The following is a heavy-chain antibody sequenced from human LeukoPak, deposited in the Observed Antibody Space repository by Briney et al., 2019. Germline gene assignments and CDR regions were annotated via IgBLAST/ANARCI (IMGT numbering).Heavy chain of an antibody. D-gene: IGHD1-26*01. CDR3: ARDRVWWELQAPPVDY. CDR2: ISAYNGNT. Sequence: GASVKVSCKASGYTFTSYGISWVRQAPGQGLEWMGWISAYNGNTNYAQKLQGRVTMTTDTSTSTAYMELRSLRSDDTAVYYCARDRVWWELQAPPVDYWGQGTLVTVSS. J-gene: IGHJ4*02. V-gene: IGHV1-18*01. CDR1: GYTFTSYG.